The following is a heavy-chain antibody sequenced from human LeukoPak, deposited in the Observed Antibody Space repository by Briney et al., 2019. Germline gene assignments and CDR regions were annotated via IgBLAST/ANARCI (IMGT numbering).Heavy chain of an antibody. CDR1: GGSISSYY. V-gene: IGHV4-59*01. Sequence: SETLSLTCTVSGGSISSYYWSWIRQPPGKGLEWIGYIYYSGSTNYNPSLKSRVTISVDTSKNQFSLKLSSVTAADTAVYYCARVGSIVAAGTVDYWGQGTLVTVSS. CDR2: IYYSGST. CDR3: ARVGSIVAAGTVDY. J-gene: IGHJ4*02. D-gene: IGHD6-13*01.